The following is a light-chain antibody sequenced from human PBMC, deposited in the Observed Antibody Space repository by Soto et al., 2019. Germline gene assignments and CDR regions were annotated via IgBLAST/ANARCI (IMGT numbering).Light chain of an antibody. CDR3: MQGTHPVWT. V-gene: IGKV2-30*01. J-gene: IGKJ1*01. Sequence: DVVMTQSPLSLPVTLGQPASISCRSSQSLVYSDGNTYLNWFQQRPGQSPRRLIYKVSNRDSGVPDRFSGSGSGTDFTLKISRVEAEDVGVYYCMQGTHPVWTFGQGTKVEIK. CDR2: KVS. CDR1: QSLVYSDGNTY.